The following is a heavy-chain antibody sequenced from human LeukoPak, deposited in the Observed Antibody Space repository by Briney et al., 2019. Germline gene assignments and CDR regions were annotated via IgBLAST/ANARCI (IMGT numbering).Heavy chain of an antibody. V-gene: IGHV3-7*05. CDR2: IKQDGSEK. Sequence: GGSLRLSCAASGFTVSTSYMSWVRQAPGKGLEWVANIKQDGSEKYYVDSVKGRFTISRDNAKNSLYLQMNSLRAEDTAVYYCARGKTTVTTGWFDPWGQGTLVTVSS. CDR1: GFTVSTSY. D-gene: IGHD4-17*01. J-gene: IGHJ5*02. CDR3: ARGKTTVTTGWFDP.